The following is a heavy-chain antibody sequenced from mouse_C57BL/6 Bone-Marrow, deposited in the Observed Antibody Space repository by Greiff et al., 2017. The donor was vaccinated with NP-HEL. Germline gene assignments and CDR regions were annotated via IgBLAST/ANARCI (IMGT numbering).Heavy chain of an antibody. V-gene: IGHV3-6*01. J-gene: IGHJ2*01. CDR2: ISYDGSN. Sequence: EVKLLESGPGLVKPSQSLSLTCSVTGYSITSGYYWNWIRQFPGNKLEWMGYISYDGSNNYNPSLKNRISITRDTSKNQFFLKLNSVTTEDTATYYCARAFDGYYVLYFDYWGQGTTLTVSS. CDR1: GYSITSGYY. CDR3: ARAFDGYYVLYFDY. D-gene: IGHD2-3*01.